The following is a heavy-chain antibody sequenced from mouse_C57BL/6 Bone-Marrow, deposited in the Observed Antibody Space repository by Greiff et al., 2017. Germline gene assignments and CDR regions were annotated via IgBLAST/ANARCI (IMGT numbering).Heavy chain of an antibody. CDR1: GFTFSDYG. J-gene: IGHJ3*01. CDR3: ARPDSNYVLAWFAY. V-gene: IGHV5-17*01. CDR2: ISSGSSTI. D-gene: IGHD2-5*01. Sequence: EVQGVESGGGLVKPGGSLKLSCAASGFTFSDYGMHWVRQAPEKGLEWVAYISSGSSTIYYADTVKGRFTISRDNAKNTLFLQMTSLRSEDTAMXYCARPDSNYVLAWFAYWGQGTLVTVSA.